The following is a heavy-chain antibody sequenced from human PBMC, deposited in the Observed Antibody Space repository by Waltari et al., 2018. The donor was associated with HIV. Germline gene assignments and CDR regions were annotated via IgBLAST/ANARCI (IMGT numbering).Heavy chain of an antibody. V-gene: IGHV3-33*01. CDR2: IWLDGGKK. CDR1: GFSFSDSG. J-gene: IGHJ4*02. D-gene: IGHD2-15*01. Sequence: QVQVVESGGGVVQPGTSLRLSCEASGFSFSDSGMHWVRQAPGKGLECVAVIWLDGGKKVFADSVKGRFTISRDNSKNTVELHMNSVTAEDTAVYYCARASPEGGYLDYWGQGTLVTVSS. CDR3: ARASPEGGYLDY.